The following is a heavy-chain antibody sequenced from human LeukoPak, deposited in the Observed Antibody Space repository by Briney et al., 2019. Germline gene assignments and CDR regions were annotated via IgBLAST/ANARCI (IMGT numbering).Heavy chain of an antibody. CDR3: ARDGGTYDYPY. Sequence: GSLRLSCAVSRLTVSSSVMSWVRQAPGKGVECVSTISAIGGGTYYADSVKGRFTISGDNSKNTLYLQMNSLRADDTAVYYCARDGGTYDYPYWGQGTLVTVS. CDR2: ISAIGGGT. J-gene: IGHJ4*02. CDR1: RLTVSSSV. D-gene: IGHD3-10*01. V-gene: IGHV3-23*01.